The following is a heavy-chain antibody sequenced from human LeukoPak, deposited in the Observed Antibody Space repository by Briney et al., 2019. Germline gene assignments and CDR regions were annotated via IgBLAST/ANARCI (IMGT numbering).Heavy chain of an antibody. J-gene: IGHJ4*02. Sequence: AASVKVSCKASGGTFSNYAISWVRQAPGQGLEWMGWINVNSGDTNSAPNFQGRVTLTRDMSSNTAYMEVTKLTLDDTAVFYCARDGGLDFWGQGTLVPVSS. D-gene: IGHD2-15*01. CDR1: GGTFSNYA. CDR3: ARDGGLDF. CDR2: INVNSGDT. V-gene: IGHV1-2*02.